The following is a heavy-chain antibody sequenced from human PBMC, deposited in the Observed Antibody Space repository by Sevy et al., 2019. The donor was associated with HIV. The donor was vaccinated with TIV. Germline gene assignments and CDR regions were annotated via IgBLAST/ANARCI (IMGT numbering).Heavy chain of an antibody. CDR3: ARGDKDGWFDP. Sequence: GGSLRLSCAASGFTFSSNTMNWLRQAPGKGLEWVSSISSRSTYIFYADSVKGRFTISRDNSKKSLFLQMNSLRVEHTAVYYCARGDKDGWFDPWGQGTPVTVSS. D-gene: IGHD3-9*01. CDR1: GFTFSSNT. J-gene: IGHJ5*02. CDR2: ISSRSTYI. V-gene: IGHV3-21*01.